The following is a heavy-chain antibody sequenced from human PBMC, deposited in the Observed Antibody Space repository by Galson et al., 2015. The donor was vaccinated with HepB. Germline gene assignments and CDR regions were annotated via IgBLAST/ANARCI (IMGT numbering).Heavy chain of an antibody. CDR3: ARGLAAAGVDVRWDFEL. CDR1: GGSISSDY. CDR2: IYYSGNT. V-gene: IGHV4-59*01. D-gene: IGHD6-13*01. Sequence: ETLSLTCTVSGGSISSDYWSWIRQPPGKGLEWIGYIYYSGNTNYNPSLKSRVTISIDTSKDQFSLKLSSVTAADTAVYYCARGLAAAGVDVRWDFELWGRGTLITVSS. J-gene: IGHJ2*01.